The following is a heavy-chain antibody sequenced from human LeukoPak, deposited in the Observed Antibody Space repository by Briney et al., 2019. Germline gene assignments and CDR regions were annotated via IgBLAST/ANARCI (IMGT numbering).Heavy chain of an antibody. CDR3: ARKTRSYGSGSYYKGNFDY. CDR2: ISAYNGNT. CDR1: GYTFTSYG. J-gene: IGHJ4*02. D-gene: IGHD3-10*01. Sequence: ASVKVSCKASGYTFTSYGISWVRQTPGQGLEWMGWISAYNGNTNYAQKLQGRVTMTRDTSISTAYMELSRLRSDDTAVYYCARKTRSYGSGSYYKGNFDYWGQGTLVTVSS. V-gene: IGHV1-18*01.